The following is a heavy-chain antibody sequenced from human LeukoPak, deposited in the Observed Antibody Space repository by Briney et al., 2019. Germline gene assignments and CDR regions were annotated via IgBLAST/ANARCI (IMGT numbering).Heavy chain of an antibody. J-gene: IGHJ4*02. V-gene: IGHV1-18*04. CDR1: GYTFTGYG. D-gene: IGHD3-10*01. CDR3: ARDSYYGSGRPKFSRFDS. CDR2: VSALNGHT. Sequence: ASGKVSCKGSGYTFTGYGITWVRQAPGQGLEWVGWVSALNGHTDSAQKVQGRVTMSTDTSTSTAYLELSSLRSDDTAVYFCARDSYYGSGRPKFSRFDSWGLGTLVTASS.